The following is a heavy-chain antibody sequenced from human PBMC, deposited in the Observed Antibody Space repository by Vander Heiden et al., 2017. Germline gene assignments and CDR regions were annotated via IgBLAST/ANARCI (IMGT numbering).Heavy chain of an antibody. CDR2: ISHSGST. D-gene: IGHD3-3*01. Sequence: QVQLQQWGEGALKPSETLSLTCAAYGGPFSGYYWTWIPQHPGKRLRWIGEISHSGSTNSNASLKSRVTISIDMSKKQVSLKLSSVTAADTAVYYCARGRTTYDFWSGYSRFDPWGQGTLVTVSS. CDR3: ARGRTTYDFWSGYSRFDP. J-gene: IGHJ5*02. V-gene: IGHV4-34*01. CDR1: GGPFSGYY.